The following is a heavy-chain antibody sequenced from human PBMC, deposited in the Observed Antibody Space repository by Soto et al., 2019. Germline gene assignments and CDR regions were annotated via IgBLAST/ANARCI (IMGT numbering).Heavy chain of an antibody. Sequence: PSETLSLTCTVSDNSISSSSYYWGWIRQPPGRGLEWIGTIYYSGNTYYNPSLKGRLTVSVDTSKNQFSLKLSSVTAADTAIYYCARDIGYYYASSGSIAFDIWGQGTMVTVSS. CDR3: ARDIGYYYASSGSIAFDI. D-gene: IGHD3-22*01. J-gene: IGHJ3*02. CDR1: DNSISSSSYY. V-gene: IGHV4-39*07. CDR2: IYYSGNT.